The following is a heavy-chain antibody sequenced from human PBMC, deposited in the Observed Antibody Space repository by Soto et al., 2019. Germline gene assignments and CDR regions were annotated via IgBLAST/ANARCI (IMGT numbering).Heavy chain of an antibody. Sequence: QGPLVQSGPEVKKPGASVNISCKASGYTFTTSGISWVRQAPGQGLEWMGWISPSSGKIDYAQKIQGRVVMTTDTSTNTAYLAFRSLRSDDTAVYYCARDLGFSGGWQPWGQGTLVTVSS. CDR1: GYTFTTSG. V-gene: IGHV1-18*01. CDR2: ISPSSGKI. D-gene: IGHD6-19*01. J-gene: IGHJ5*02. CDR3: ARDLGFSGGWQP.